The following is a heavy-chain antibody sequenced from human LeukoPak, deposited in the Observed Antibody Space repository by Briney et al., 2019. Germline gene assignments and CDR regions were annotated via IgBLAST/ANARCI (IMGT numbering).Heavy chain of an antibody. Sequence: GGSLRLSCAASGFTFSSYAMHWVRQAPGKGLEYVSAISSNGGSTYYANSVKGRFTISRDNSKNTLYLQMGSLRAEDMAVYYCARAPRYEVRSIAVAGIAWGGYWGQGTLVTVSS. CDR1: GFTFSSYA. CDR2: ISSNGGST. D-gene: IGHD6-19*01. J-gene: IGHJ4*02. CDR3: ARAPRYEVRSIAVAGIAWGGY. V-gene: IGHV3-64*01.